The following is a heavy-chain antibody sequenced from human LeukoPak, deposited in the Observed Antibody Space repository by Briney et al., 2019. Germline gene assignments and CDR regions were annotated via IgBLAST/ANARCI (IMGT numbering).Heavy chain of an antibody. CDR2: ISYDGSNK. CDR3: AKAPIAAAGIYYFDY. J-gene: IGHJ4*02. CDR1: GFTFSSYG. V-gene: IGHV3-30*18. D-gene: IGHD6-13*01. Sequence: GKSLRLSCAASGFTFSSYGIHWVRQAPGKGLEWVAVISYDGSNKYYADSVKGRFTISRDNSKNTLSLQMNSMRAEDPAVYYCAKAPIAAAGIYYFDYWGQGTLVTVSS.